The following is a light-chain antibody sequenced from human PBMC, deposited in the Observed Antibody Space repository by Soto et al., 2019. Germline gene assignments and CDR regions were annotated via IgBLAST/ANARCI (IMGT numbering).Light chain of an antibody. Sequence: QSAPTQPASVSGSPGQSITISCAGTSADVGAFDYVSWYQHHPGKVPKLMIYDVSDRPSGVSTRFSGSKSANMASLTISGLQPDDEADYYCAAYTTSSTLVFGGGTKLTV. CDR2: DVS. V-gene: IGLV2-14*03. CDR3: AAYTTSSTLV. CDR1: SADVGAFDY. J-gene: IGLJ3*02.